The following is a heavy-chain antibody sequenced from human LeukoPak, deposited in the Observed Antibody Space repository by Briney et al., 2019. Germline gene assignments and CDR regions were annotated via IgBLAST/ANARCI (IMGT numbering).Heavy chain of an antibody. V-gene: IGHV3-7*03. CDR3: AKVVAGNIDYYFDY. J-gene: IGHJ4*02. Sequence: GGSLRLSCVASGFTFGKYWMSWVRQAPGKGLEWVANIKLDGSEKNYVDSVKGRFTISGDNSKNTVYLQMRNLRVEHTAVYYCAKVVAGNIDYYFDYWGQGILVAVSS. CDR1: GFTFGKYW. CDR2: IKLDGSEK. D-gene: IGHD2/OR15-2a*01.